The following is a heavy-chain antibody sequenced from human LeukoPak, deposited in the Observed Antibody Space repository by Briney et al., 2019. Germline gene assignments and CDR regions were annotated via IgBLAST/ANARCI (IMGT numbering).Heavy chain of an antibody. CDR1: GFTFSNSA. V-gene: IGHV3-23*01. D-gene: IGHD6-19*01. CDR3: AKGIYSSGWSYFDY. CDR2: LSGSGITT. J-gene: IGHJ4*01. Sequence: GVSLRLSCGASGFTFSNSAMRWVRRAPGKGLEWVSTLSGSGITTYYADCVKGRFTISRDNSKNTLYLQMNSLRAEDTAVYYCAKGIYSSGWSYFDYWGHGTLVTVSS.